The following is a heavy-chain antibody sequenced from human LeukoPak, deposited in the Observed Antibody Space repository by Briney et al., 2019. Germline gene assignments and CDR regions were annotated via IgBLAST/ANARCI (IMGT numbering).Heavy chain of an antibody. CDR2: MNQRGSM. Sequence: PSETLSLTCDVYGASFTGYYWSWIRQSPGKGLEWIGEMNQRGSMNYNPSLKSRVTISVDRSKNQFSLKLSSVTAADTAVYYCARRSAMVRGVITAFDIWGQGTMVTVSS. CDR1: GASFTGYY. V-gene: IGHV4-34*01. J-gene: IGHJ3*02. CDR3: ARRSAMVRGVITAFDI. D-gene: IGHD3-10*01.